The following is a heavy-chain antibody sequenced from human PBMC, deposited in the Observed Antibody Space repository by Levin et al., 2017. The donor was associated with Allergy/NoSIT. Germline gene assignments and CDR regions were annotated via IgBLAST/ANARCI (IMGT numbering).Heavy chain of an antibody. J-gene: IGHJ4*02. D-gene: IGHD6-13*01. Sequence: GGSLRLSCAASGFTFSSYGMHWVRQAPGKGLEWVAVIWYDGSNKYYADSVKGRFTISRDNSKNTLYLQMNSLRAEDTAVYYCARDLYEEQQLAPFDYWGQGTLVTVSS. V-gene: IGHV3-33*01. CDR1: GFTFSSYG. CDR2: IWYDGSNK. CDR3: ARDLYEEQQLAPFDY.